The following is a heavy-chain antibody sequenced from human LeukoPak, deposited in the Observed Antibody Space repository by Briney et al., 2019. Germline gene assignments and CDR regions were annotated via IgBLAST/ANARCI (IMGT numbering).Heavy chain of an antibody. J-gene: IGHJ4*02. V-gene: IGHV3-74*01. CDR1: GFTFSNYW. D-gene: IGHD3-16*01. CDR2: ISSDGSSA. Sequence: GGSLRLSCAASGFTFSNYWMHWVRQAPGKGLIWAARISSDGSSADHADSVKGRFTISRDNAKNTLYLQMNSLRVEDTAVYYCARRRTIGDYDYWGQGTLVTVSS. CDR3: ARRRTIGDYDY.